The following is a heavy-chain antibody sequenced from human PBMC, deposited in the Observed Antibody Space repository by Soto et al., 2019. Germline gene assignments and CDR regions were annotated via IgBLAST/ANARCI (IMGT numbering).Heavy chain of an antibody. CDR3: ARLTGRGGSCYVLDP. CDR2: IYYSGST. V-gene: IGHV4-39*01. CDR1: GGSISSSSYY. Sequence: SETLSLTCTVSGGSISSSSYYWGWIRQPPGKGLEWIGSIYYSGSTYYNPSLKSRVTISVDTSKNQFSLKLSSVTAADTAVYYCARLTGRGGSCYVLDPWGQGTLVTVSS. J-gene: IGHJ5*02. D-gene: IGHD2-15*01.